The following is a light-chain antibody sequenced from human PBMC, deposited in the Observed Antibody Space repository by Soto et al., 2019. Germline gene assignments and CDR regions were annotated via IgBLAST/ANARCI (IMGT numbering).Light chain of an antibody. CDR1: QIVSSY. Sequence: EIVLTQSPATLSLSPGERATLSCRASQIVSSYLAGYQQKPGHAPSRLIYDASNRATGIPARFSGSGSGTDFTLTISSLEPEDFAVYYCQQRSNWPPITFGQGTRLEIK. CDR3: QQRSNWPPIT. CDR2: DAS. J-gene: IGKJ5*01. V-gene: IGKV3-11*01.